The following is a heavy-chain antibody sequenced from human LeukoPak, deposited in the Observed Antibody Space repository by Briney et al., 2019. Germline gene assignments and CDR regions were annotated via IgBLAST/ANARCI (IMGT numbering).Heavy chain of an antibody. Sequence: SETLSLTCAVSGDSLNTYYWNWIRQTPGKGLEWIGYIYYSGHTDYNPSLKSRVTISVDTSKNQFSLSLRSVTAADTAVYFCATYKENKVATRGLDYWGQGTLVTVSS. CDR1: GDSLNTYY. D-gene: IGHD5-12*01. V-gene: IGHV4-59*08. CDR2: IYYSGHT. J-gene: IGHJ4*02. CDR3: ATYKENKVATRGLDY.